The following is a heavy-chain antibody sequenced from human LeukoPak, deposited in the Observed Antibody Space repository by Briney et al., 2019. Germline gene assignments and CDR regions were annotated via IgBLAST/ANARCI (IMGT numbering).Heavy chain of an antibody. V-gene: IGHV1-2*02. D-gene: IGHD3-10*01. J-gene: IGHJ4*02. CDR3: ARDRGGGSGTYYILY. Sequence: ASVKVSCKASGYTFTDYYMHWVRQAPGQGLEWLRWINPNNGGTNYAQKFQGRVTMTRDTSISTAYMELSSLRSDDTAVYYCARDRGGGSGTYYILYWGLGSLVTVSS. CDR2: INPNNGGT. CDR1: GYTFTDYY.